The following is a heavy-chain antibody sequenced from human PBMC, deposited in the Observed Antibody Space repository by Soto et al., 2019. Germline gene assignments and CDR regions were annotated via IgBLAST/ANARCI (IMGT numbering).Heavy chain of an antibody. Sequence: GSGPTLVNPTQTLTLTCTLSGFSLTTSGVSVGGIRQPPGKALEWLALIYWNDDKSYTPYLKRRLTITKDTSKNQVVLTMTNMDLVDTATYYCAYRLRYAAYWIDPWGQGTLVTVSS. J-gene: IGHJ5*02. CDR1: GFSLTTSGVS. CDR2: IYWNDDK. V-gene: IGHV2-5*01. CDR3: AYRLRYAAYWIDP. D-gene: IGHD1-1*01.